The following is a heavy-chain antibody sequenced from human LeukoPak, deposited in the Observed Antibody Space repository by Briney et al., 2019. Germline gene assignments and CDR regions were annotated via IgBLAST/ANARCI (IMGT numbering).Heavy chain of an antibody. CDR3: ARNDRMGGYAPHWFDP. CDR2: TYYRSKWYN. D-gene: IGHD5-12*01. Sequence: SQTLSLTCAISGDSVSSNSAAWNWIRQSPSRGLEWLGRTYYRSKWYNDYSVSVKSRITINPDTSKNQISLNLASVTAADTAVYFCARNDRMGGYAPHWFDPWGQGTLVTVSS. CDR1: GDSVSSNSAA. V-gene: IGHV6-1*01. J-gene: IGHJ5*02.